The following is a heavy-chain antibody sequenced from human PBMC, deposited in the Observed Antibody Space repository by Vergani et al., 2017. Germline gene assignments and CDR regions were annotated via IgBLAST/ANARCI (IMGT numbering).Heavy chain of an antibody. CDR1: GFTFSDYY. J-gene: IGHJ6*02. V-gene: IGHV3-66*02. D-gene: IGHD2-15*01. CDR2: TYSGGST. Sequence: VQLVESGGGLVKPGGSLRLSCAASGFTFSDYYMSWIRQAPGKGLEWVSVTYSGGSTYYADSVKGRFTISRDNSKNTLYLQMNSLRAEDTAVYYCARGSYYYGMDVWGQGTTVTVSS. CDR3: ARGSYYYGMDV.